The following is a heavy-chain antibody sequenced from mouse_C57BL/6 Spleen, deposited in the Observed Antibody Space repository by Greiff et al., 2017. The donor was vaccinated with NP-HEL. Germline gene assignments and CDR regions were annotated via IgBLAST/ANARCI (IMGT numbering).Heavy chain of an antibody. V-gene: IGHV1-82*01. J-gene: IGHJ3*01. CDR3: SIYYSNDRFAY. CDR2: IYPGDGDT. CDR1: GYAFSSSW. Sequence: VQLQQSGPELVKPGASVKISCKASGYAFSSSWMNWVKQRPGKGLEWIGRIYPGDGDTNYNGKFKGKATLTADKSSSTAYMQLSSLTSEDSAVYFCSIYYSNDRFAYWGQGTLVTVSA. D-gene: IGHD2-5*01.